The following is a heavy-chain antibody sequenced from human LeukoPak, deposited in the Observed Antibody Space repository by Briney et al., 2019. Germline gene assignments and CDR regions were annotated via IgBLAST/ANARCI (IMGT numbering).Heavy chain of an antibody. CDR1: GGSISSGDYY. CDR2: IYYSGST. CDR3: AREYQRGSYHYMDV. V-gene: IGHV4-30-4*08. D-gene: IGHD2-2*01. Sequence: SETLSLTCTVSGGSISSGDYYWSWIRQPPGKGLEWIGYIYYSGSTYYNPSLKSRVTISVDTSKNQFSLKLSSVTAADTAVYYCAREYQRGSYHYMDVWGKGTTVTVSS. J-gene: IGHJ6*03.